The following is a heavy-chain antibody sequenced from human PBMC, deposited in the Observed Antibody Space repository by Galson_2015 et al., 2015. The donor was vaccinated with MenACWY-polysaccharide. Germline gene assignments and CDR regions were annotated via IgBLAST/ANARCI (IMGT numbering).Heavy chain of an antibody. J-gene: IGHJ5*02. Sequence: TLSLTCTVSGGFVSSAGYYWTWIRRHPEKGLEWIGYIRDSGSTYYSPSLKTRVIISVDTSKNQFSLSLSSVTAADTAVYYCAGIPSTGSSFGWFDPWGLGTLVTVSS. CDR2: IRDSGST. CDR3: AGIPSTGSSFGWFDP. D-gene: IGHD2/OR15-2a*01. V-gene: IGHV4-31*03. CDR1: GGFVSSAGYY.